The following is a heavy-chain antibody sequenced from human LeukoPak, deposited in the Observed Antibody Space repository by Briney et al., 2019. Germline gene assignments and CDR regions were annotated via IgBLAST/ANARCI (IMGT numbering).Heavy chain of an antibody. V-gene: IGHV3-48*01. Sequence: GGSLRLSCAASGFTFNTYSTNWVRQAPGKGLEWISYISESSDTIYYADSVKGRFTISRDNAKNSLYLQMNSLRAEDTALYYCARRFDYWGQGTLVTVSS. CDR2: ISESSDTI. J-gene: IGHJ4*02. CDR3: ARRFDY. CDR1: GFTFNTYS.